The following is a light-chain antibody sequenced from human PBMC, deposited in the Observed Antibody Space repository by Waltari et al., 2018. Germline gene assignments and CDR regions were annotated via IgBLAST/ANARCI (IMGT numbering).Light chain of an antibody. J-gene: IGKJ2*01. Sequence: DRVSIACRASESFTTYLNWYQQKPGRAPKLLIDSASNLQSGVPSRFSGSGSGTDFTLTISSLQPEDFATYYCQQSFNTPYTFGLGTKVEIK. CDR3: QQSFNTPYT. V-gene: IGKV1-39*01. CDR2: SAS. CDR1: ESFTTY.